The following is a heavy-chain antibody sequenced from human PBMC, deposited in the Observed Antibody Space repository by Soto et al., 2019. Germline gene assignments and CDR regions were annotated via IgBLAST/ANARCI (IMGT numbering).Heavy chain of an antibody. J-gene: IGHJ4*02. Sequence: PGGSLRLSCTTSGFSFASFAMTWVRQAPGKGPEWVATISGSDGKTYYADSVKGRFSTSRDTSRNTLYLQMNSLRADDTAIYYCAKWSYLDYWGQGTRVTVS. CDR2: ISGSDGKT. CDR1: GFSFASFA. D-gene: IGHD3-3*01. CDR3: AKWSYLDY. V-gene: IGHV3-23*01.